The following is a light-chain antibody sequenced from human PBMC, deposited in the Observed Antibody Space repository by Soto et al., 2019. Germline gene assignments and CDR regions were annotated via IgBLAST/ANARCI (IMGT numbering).Light chain of an antibody. V-gene: IGKV3-15*01. CDR1: QSVTTN. J-gene: IGKJ4*01. Sequence: ILMTQSPAILPGSPGESVTLSCRASQSVTTNVAWYQQKPGQAPRLLIYAASTRATGVPARFSGSGSGTDFTFTITGLQSEDFAVYYCQQYKDWPLAFGGGTKVEI. CDR3: QQYKDWPLA. CDR2: AAS.